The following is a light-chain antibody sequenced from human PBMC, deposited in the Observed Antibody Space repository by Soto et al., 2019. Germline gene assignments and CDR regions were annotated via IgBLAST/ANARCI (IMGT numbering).Light chain of an antibody. CDR2: GAS. Sequence: EIVLTQSPGTLSLSPGERATLSCRASQSVSSSYLAWYQQKPGQAPRLLIYGASSRATGIPDRFSGSGSGTDFTLTSGRLEPEDFAVNYCQQYGSSRTWTSGQWTKVDIK. V-gene: IGKV3-20*01. CDR1: QSVSSSY. J-gene: IGKJ1*01. CDR3: QQYGSSRTWT.